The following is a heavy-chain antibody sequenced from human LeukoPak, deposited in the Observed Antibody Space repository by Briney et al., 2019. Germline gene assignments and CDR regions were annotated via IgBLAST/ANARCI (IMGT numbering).Heavy chain of an antibody. D-gene: IGHD4-17*01. CDR2: ISYDGSNK. Sequence: PGGSLRLSCAASGFTFSSYGMHWVRQAPGKGLEWVAVISYDGSNKYYADSVKSRFTISRDNSKNTLYLQMNSLRAEDTAVYYCAKGESDYHFDYWGQGTLVTVSS. J-gene: IGHJ4*02. V-gene: IGHV3-30*18. CDR3: AKGESDYHFDY. CDR1: GFTFSSYG.